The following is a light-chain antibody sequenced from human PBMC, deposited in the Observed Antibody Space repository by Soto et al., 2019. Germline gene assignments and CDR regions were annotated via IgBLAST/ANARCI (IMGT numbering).Light chain of an antibody. J-gene: IGKJ3*01. CDR1: QSVSSY. Sequence: EIVLTQSPATLSLSPGERATLSCRASQSVSSYLAWYQQKPCKAPRLLIYDASNRATGIPARFSGSESGTDFTLTISSLEPEDFAVYYCQQRSNWPGYTFGPGTKVDIK. CDR2: DAS. CDR3: QQRSNWPGYT. V-gene: IGKV3-11*01.